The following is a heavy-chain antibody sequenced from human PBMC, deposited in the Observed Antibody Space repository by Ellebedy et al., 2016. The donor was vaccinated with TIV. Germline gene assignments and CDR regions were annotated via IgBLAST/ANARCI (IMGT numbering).Heavy chain of an antibody. CDR1: GGTFSPYG. CDR3: ARHSGDYVDHRNWFGP. Sequence: AASVKVSCKASGGTFSPYGFSWVRQAPGQGLEWMGGIIPLFGTANYAQTFQGRVTITADESTSTVYMELSSLTSEDTAVYYCARHSGDYVDHRNWFGPWGQGTLVTVSS. D-gene: IGHD4-17*01. J-gene: IGHJ5*02. CDR2: IIPLFGTA. V-gene: IGHV1-69*13.